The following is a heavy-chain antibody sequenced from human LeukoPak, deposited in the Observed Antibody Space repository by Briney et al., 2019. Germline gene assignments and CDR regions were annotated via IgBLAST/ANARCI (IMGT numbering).Heavy chain of an antibody. V-gene: IGHV4-59*01. CDR2: IYNSGST. CDR3: ARGGTSALEWFGP. CDR1: GGSTSDYY. D-gene: IGHD3-3*01. J-gene: IGHJ5*02. Sequence: SETLSLTCTVSGGSTSDYYWSWIRQPPGKGLEWIGYIYNSGSTKYNPSLKSRVTISIDTSKNQFSLKVNSVTAADTAVYYCARGGTSALEWFGPWGQGTLVTVSS.